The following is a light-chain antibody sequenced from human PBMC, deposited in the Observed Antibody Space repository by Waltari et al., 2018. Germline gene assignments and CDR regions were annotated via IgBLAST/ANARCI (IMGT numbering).Light chain of an antibody. J-gene: IGKJ1*01. CDR2: TAS. CDR1: QTINTY. V-gene: IGKV1-39*01. CDR3: QQSYSTPWT. Sequence: DIQMTQSPPPLSSSVGDRVTITCRASQTINTYLNWYQQKPGKAPKLLIYTASTLQSGVPSRFSGSGFGTDFTLTISSLQPEDFATYYCQQSYSTPWTFGQGTKVEIK.